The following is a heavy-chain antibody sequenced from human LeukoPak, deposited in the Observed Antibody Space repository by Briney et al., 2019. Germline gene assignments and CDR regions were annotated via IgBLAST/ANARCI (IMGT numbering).Heavy chain of an antibody. Sequence: GGSLRLSCAASGFTFSSYAMSWVRQAPGKGLEWVSGISGSGDNTYYADSVKGRFTISRDNSKNTLYVQVNSLGTEDTAVYYCAEIAAAAEYFQHWGQGTLVTVSS. CDR3: AEIAAAAEYFQH. CDR2: ISGSGDNT. D-gene: IGHD6-13*01. J-gene: IGHJ1*01. CDR1: GFTFSSYA. V-gene: IGHV3-23*01.